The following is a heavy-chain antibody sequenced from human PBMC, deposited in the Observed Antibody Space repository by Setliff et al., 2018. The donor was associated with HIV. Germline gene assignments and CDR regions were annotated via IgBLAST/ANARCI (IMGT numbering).Heavy chain of an antibody. Sequence: SETLSLTCAVYGGSLSGYYWRWIRQPPGKGLEWIGNILYGGTTYYTPSLKGRVSISVDTSRNQFSLRLNSVTAADTAVYYCARGARALGGDAFDIWGQGTMVTVSS. CDR3: ARGARALGGDAFDI. CDR1: GGSLSGYY. CDR2: ILYGGTT. J-gene: IGHJ3*02. V-gene: IGHV4-34*01. D-gene: IGHD1-26*01.